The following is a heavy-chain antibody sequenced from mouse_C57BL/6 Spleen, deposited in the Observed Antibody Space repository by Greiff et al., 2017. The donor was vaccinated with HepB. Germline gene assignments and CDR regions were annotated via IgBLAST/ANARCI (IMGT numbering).Heavy chain of an antibody. CDR3: ARDCDYALYYFDY. Sequence: VQLQQSGTELVKPGASVKLSCKASGYTFTSYWMHWVKQRPGQGLEWIGNINPSNGGTNYNEKFKSKATLTVDKSSSTAYMQLSSLTSEDSAVYYCARDCDYALYYFDYWGQGTTLTVSS. J-gene: IGHJ2*01. V-gene: IGHV1-53*01. CDR2: INPSNGGT. CDR1: GYTFTSYW. D-gene: IGHD2-4*01.